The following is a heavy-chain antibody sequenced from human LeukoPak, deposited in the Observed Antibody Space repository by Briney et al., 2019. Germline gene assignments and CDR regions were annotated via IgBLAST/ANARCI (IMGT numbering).Heavy chain of an antibody. Sequence: PGGSLRLSCVASGFTFSNYWMHWVRQGPGKGLVWVSRIKGDGSYTSYADSVRGRFTISRDNAKNTLYLQMNSLRAEDTAVYYCARDNWYFDYWGQGTLVTVSS. D-gene: IGHD1-20*01. V-gene: IGHV3-74*01. CDR1: GFTFSNYW. CDR3: ARDNWYFDY. J-gene: IGHJ4*02. CDR2: IKGDGSYT.